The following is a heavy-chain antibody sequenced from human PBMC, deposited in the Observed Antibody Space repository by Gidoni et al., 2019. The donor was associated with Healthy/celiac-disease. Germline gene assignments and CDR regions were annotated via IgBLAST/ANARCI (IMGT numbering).Heavy chain of an antibody. D-gene: IGHD1-26*01. CDR2: FDPEDGET. Sequence: QVQLVQSGAEGKKPGASVKVSCKVSGDTLTALSMHWVRQAPGKGLEWMVGFDPEDGETIYAQKFQGIVTMTEDTSTDTAYMELRSLRSEDTAVYYCATAEEWELPARPAYFDLWGRGTLVTVSS. J-gene: IGHJ2*01. CDR3: ATAEEWELPARPAYFDL. V-gene: IGHV1-24*01. CDR1: GDTLTALS.